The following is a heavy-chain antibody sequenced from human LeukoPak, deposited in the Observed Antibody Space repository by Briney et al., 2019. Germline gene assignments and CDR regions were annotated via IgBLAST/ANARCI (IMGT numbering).Heavy chain of an antibody. J-gene: IGHJ4*02. V-gene: IGHV4-4*07. Sequence: KPSETLSLTCTVSGGSTSSYYWGWIRQPAGEGLEWIGRIYTSGSTNYNPSLKSRVSMSVDTSKNQFSLKLSSVTAADTAVYYCARDRGNWNYPLDYWGQGTLVTVSS. CDR1: GGSTSSYY. D-gene: IGHD1-7*01. CDR3: ARDRGNWNYPLDY. CDR2: IYTSGST.